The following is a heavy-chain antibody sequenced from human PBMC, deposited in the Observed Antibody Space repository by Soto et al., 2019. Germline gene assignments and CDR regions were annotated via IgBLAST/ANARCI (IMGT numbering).Heavy chain of an antibody. CDR2: IIPVFGTA. V-gene: IGHV1-69*05. J-gene: IGHJ3*02. CDR3: ARDRPLLWFGELLFDI. Sequence: SVKVSCKASGGTFSSYAISWLRQAPGQGLEWMGGIIPVFGTANYAQKLQGRVTMTTDTSTSTAYMELRSLRSDDTAVYYCARDRPLLWFGELLFDIWGQGTMVTVSS. CDR1: GGTFSSYA. D-gene: IGHD3-10*01.